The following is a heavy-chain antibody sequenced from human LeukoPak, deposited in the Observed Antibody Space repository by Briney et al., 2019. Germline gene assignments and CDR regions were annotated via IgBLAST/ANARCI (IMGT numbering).Heavy chain of an antibody. CDR3: AKDDGWELHNYHFDY. CDR1: GFTFTDFA. Sequence: GGSLRLSCAASGFTFTDFAMSWVRQAPGKGLQWVSTMLGNGYGAYYADAVKGRFTISRNSSKNTLYLQMNSLRAEATAVYYCAKDDGWELHNYHFDYWGQGTLVTVSS. D-gene: IGHD1-26*01. V-gene: IGHV3-23*01. CDR2: MLGNGYGA. J-gene: IGHJ4*02.